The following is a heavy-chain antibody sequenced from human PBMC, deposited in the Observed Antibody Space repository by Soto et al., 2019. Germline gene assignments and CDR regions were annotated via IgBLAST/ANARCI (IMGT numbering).Heavy chain of an antibody. D-gene: IGHD2-15*01. V-gene: IGHV3-48*03. Sequence: PGGSLRLSCAASGFTFSSYEMNWVRQAPGKGLGWVSYISSGSTIYYADSVKGRFTISRDNAKNSLYLQMNSLRAEDTAVYYCARASRHCSGGSCYFPLGIWGQGTMVTVSS. CDR1: GFTFSSYE. CDR3: ARASRHCSGGSCYFPLGI. J-gene: IGHJ3*02. CDR2: ISSGSTI.